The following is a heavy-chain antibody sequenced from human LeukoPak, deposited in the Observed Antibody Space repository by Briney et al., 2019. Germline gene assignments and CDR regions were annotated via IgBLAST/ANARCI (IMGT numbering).Heavy chain of an antibody. Sequence: SEALSLTCTVSGGSISSSSYYWGWIRQPPGKGLEWIGSLYYSGSTYYNPSLKCRVTISVDTSKNQFSLKLSSVTAADTAVYYCARQAPPIWSDSFDPWGQGTLVTVSS. CDR1: GGSISSSSYY. J-gene: IGHJ5*02. V-gene: IGHV4-39*01. CDR2: LYYSGST. CDR3: ARQAPPIWSDSFDP. D-gene: IGHD3-3*01.